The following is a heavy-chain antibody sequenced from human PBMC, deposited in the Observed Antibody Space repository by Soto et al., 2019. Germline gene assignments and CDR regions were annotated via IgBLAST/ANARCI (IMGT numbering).Heavy chain of an antibody. Sequence: QVQLVQSGAEVKKPGSSVKVSCKASGGTFSSDSFSWVRQAPGQGLAWMGGIMPRFDTPSYAQKFQDSVTITADESTSTAYMQLSSLRSGDTAVYYCARSGGLDRDFNYWGQGSLVTVSS. D-gene: IGHD2-15*01. J-gene: IGHJ4*02. CDR1: GGTFSSDS. V-gene: IGHV1-69*12. CDR3: ARSGGLDRDFNY. CDR2: IMPRFDTP.